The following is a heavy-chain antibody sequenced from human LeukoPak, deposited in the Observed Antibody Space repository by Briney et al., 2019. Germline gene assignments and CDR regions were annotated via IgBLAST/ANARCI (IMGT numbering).Heavy chain of an antibody. J-gene: IGHJ4*02. V-gene: IGHV4-39*07. CDR2: IYYSGST. D-gene: IGHD1-7*01. Sequence: SETLSLTCTVSGGSISSSSYYWGWIRQPPGKGLEWIGSIYYSGSTYYNPSLKSRVTISVDTSKNQFSLRLSSVTAADTAVYYCARGVLITGTTPLDFWGQGTLVTVSS. CDR1: GGSISSSSYY. CDR3: ARGVLITGTTPLDF.